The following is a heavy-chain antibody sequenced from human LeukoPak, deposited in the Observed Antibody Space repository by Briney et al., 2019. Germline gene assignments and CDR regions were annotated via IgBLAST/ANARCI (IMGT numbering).Heavy chain of an antibody. D-gene: IGHD3-22*01. CDR3: ARGRYYYDSSGYYYDNWFGP. Sequence: RSSETLSLTCTVAGGSISSYYWSWIRQPPGKGLEYIGFIYYSGTTKYNPSLKSRATISVDMSKNQFSLKLTSVTAADTAVYYCARGRYYYDSSGYYYDNWFGPWGQGTLVTVSS. CDR1: GGSISSYY. J-gene: IGHJ5*02. CDR2: IYYSGTT. V-gene: IGHV4-59*01.